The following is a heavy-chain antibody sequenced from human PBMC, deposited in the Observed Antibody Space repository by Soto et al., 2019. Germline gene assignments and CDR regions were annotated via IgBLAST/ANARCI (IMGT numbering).Heavy chain of an antibody. J-gene: IGHJ1*01. CDR1: GGTFSSYA. D-gene: IGHD6-13*01. V-gene: IGHV1-69*13. CDR3: ARLGFLYYSSSWGNRFYL. Sequence: SVKVSCKASGGTFSSYAISWVRQAPGQGLEWMGGIIPIFGTANYAQKFQGRVTITADESTSTAYMELSSLRSEDTAVYYCARLGFLYYSSSWGNRFYLWGQGSLVPVSS. CDR2: IIPIFGTA.